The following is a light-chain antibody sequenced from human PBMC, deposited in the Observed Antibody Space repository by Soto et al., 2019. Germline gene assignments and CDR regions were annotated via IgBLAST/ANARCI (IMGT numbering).Light chain of an antibody. CDR2: DVS. CDR3: SSYTTSNTRQIV. J-gene: IGLJ1*01. V-gene: IGLV2-14*03. CDR1: SSDVGGYNY. Sequence: QSALTQPASVSGAPGQSITISCTGTSSDVGGYNYVYWYQHHPGKAPKLIIYDVSNRPSGVSIRFSGSKSDNTSSLTISGLQPEDEADDHCSSYTTSNTRQIVFGTGTKVTVL.